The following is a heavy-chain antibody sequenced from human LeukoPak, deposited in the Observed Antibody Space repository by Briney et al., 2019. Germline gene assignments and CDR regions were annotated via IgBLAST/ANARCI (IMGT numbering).Heavy chain of an antibody. J-gene: IGHJ4*02. D-gene: IGHD2/OR15-2a*01. CDR2: IYYSGNT. V-gene: IGHV4-39*01. CDR3: ASHRRYTTGSEEFDY. CDR1: GGSISSSDYY. Sequence: SETLSLTCTVSGGSISSSDYYGAWIRQPPGKRLEWIGSIYYSGNTYYHPSLKSRVTISVDTSKNQFSLKLSSVTAADTAVYYCASHRRYTTGSEEFDYWGQGALVTVSS.